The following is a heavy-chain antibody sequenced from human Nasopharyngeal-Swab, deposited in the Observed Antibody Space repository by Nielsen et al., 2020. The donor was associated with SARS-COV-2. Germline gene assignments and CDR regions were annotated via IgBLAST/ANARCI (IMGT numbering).Heavy chain of an antibody. V-gene: IGHV4-34*01. J-gene: IGHJ6*04. Sequence: WIRQPPGTGLEWIGEINHSGSTNYNPSLKSRVTISVDTSKNQFSLKLSSVTAADTAVYYCARSIAAAGNIPRIRVFPDVWGKGTTVTVSS. CDR3: ARSIAAAGNIPRIRVFPDV. CDR2: INHSGST. D-gene: IGHD6-13*01.